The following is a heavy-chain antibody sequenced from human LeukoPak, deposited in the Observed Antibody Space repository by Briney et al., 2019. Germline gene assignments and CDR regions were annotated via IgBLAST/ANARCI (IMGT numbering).Heavy chain of an antibody. V-gene: IGHV4-59*01. CDR2: IYYSGST. D-gene: IGHD5/OR15-5a*01. CDR3: AREEYGVNAEVQH. J-gene: IGHJ1*01. Sequence: SETLSLTCTVSGGSISSYYWSWIRQPPGKGLEWIGYIYYSGSTNYNPSLKSRVTISVDTSKNQFSLKLSSVTAADTAVYYCAREEYGVNAEVQHWGQGTLVTVSS. CDR1: GGSISSYY.